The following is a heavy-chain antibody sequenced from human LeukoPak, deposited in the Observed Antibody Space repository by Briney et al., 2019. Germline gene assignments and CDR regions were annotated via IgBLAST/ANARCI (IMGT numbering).Heavy chain of an antibody. V-gene: IGHV4-34*01. CDR1: GGSFSGYY. Sequence: SESLSLTCAVYGGSFSGYYWSWIRQPPGKGLEWIGEINHSGSTNYNPSLKSRVTISVDTSENQFSLKLSSVTAADTAVYYCARAGMVRGGHFDYWGQGTLVTVSS. CDR2: INHSGST. D-gene: IGHD3-10*01. J-gene: IGHJ4*02. CDR3: ARAGMVRGGHFDY.